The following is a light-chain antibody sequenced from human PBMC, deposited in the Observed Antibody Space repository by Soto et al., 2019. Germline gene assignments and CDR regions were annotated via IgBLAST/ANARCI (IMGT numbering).Light chain of an antibody. J-gene: IGKJ1*01. CDR3: QVRDVWPS. V-gene: IGKV3-11*01. CDR1: HSVSTS. CDR2: DAS. Sequence: IVLTQSPVTLALSPGERAVLSCRASHSVSTSLAWYQHKPGQAPRLFIYDASKRAPGVPARFSGSGSGTDVTLTISSLEPEDFAVYYCQVRDVWPSFGQGTKVEIK.